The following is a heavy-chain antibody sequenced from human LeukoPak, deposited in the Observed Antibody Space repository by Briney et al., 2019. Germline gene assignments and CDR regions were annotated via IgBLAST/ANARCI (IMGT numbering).Heavy chain of an antibody. V-gene: IGHV3-9*01. D-gene: IGHD2-2*01. CDR2: ISWNSGSI. CDR1: GFTFDDYA. Sequence: GGSLRLSCAASGFTFDDYAMHWVRQAPGKGLEWVSGISWNSGSIGYADSVKGRFTISRDNSKNTLYLQMNSLRAEDTAVYYCARDHHIVVVPAARFDYWGQGTLVTVSS. J-gene: IGHJ4*02. CDR3: ARDHHIVVVPAARFDY.